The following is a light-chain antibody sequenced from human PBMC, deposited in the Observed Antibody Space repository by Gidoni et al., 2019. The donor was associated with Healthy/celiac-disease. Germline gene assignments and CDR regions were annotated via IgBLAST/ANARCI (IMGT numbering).Light chain of an antibody. V-gene: IGLV3-1*01. Sequence: SYELNQPPSASVSPGQTASITCSGDKLGDKYACWYQQKPGQSTVLVIYQDSKRPSGIPERFSGSNSGNTATLTISGTQAMDEADYYCQAWDSSTGGVFGGGTKLTVL. J-gene: IGLJ2*01. CDR1: KLGDKY. CDR3: QAWDSSTGGV. CDR2: QDS.